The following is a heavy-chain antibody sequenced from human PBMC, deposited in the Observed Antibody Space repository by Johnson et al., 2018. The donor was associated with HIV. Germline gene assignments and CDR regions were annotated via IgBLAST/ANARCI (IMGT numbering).Heavy chain of an antibody. D-gene: IGHD2-21*01. J-gene: IGHJ3*02. V-gene: IGHV3-20*04. CDR1: GFTFEDYG. CDR2: INWNGGST. Sequence: MQLVESGGGVVRPGGSLRLSCVVSGFTFEDYGMSWVRQAPGKGLEWVSAINWNGGSTGYADSVKGRFTISRDNAKNSLYLQMNSLRAEDTAVYYCARYSGAFDIWGQGTMVTVSS. CDR3: ARYSGAFDI.